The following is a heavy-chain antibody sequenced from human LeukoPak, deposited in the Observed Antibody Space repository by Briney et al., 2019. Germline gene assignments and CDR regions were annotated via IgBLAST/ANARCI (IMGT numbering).Heavy chain of an antibody. Sequence: SETLSLTCTVSGGSISSGGYYWSWIRQHPGKGREWNGYIYYSGSTYYNSSLKSRTTTSVDTSKNKLSLQLSSVTAADTAEYYCARRSYRLRGQFDYWGQGTLVTVSS. CDR2: IYYSGST. CDR3: ARRSYRLRGQFDY. J-gene: IGHJ4*02. CDR1: GGSISSGGYY. V-gene: IGHV4-31*03. D-gene: IGHD4-17*01.